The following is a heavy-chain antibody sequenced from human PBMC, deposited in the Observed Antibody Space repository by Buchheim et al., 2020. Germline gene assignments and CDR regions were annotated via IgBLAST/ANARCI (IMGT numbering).Heavy chain of an antibody. V-gene: IGHV4-4*02. D-gene: IGHD3-9*01. CDR2: GDSGGES. CDR3: ARCGGSDWRHCDP. J-gene: IGHJ5*02. Sequence: QVQLQESDPGLVKPSGTLSLTCAVSGASTATSNWWSWFRQPPGKGLEGIGEGDSGGESNDKPSLKSRVTMAGDNSKQQGSLRLNSMTAADTGTYYCARCGGSDWRHCDPWGQGTL. CDR1: GASTATSNW.